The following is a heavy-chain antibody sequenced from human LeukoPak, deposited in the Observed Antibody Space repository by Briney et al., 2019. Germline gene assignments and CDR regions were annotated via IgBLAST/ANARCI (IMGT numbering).Heavy chain of an antibody. Sequence: GESLRISCKGSGYSFTSYWINWVRQMPGKGLEWMGGIDPSDSYTNYSPSFRGHVTISIDKSISAAYLQWSSLKASDTAVYYCARRDRTGWYDFDYWGQGTLVTVSS. CDR1: GYSFTSYW. CDR3: ARRDRTGWYDFDY. D-gene: IGHD6-19*01. CDR2: IDPSDSYT. J-gene: IGHJ4*02. V-gene: IGHV5-10-1*01.